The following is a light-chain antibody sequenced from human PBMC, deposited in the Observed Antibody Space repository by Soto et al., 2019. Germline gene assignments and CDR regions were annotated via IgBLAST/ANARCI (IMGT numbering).Light chain of an antibody. CDR1: SALSLFA. V-gene: IGLV4-69*01. J-gene: IGLJ2*01. CDR3: QTWGSGII. Sequence: QSVLTQSPSASASLGASVKLTCTLSSALSLFAIAWHQQQPDKGPRFLMKLNNDGSHTKGDGIPDRFSGSSSGAERYLTISSLQSEDEADYYCQTWGSGIIFGGGTKLTVL. CDR2: LNNDGSH.